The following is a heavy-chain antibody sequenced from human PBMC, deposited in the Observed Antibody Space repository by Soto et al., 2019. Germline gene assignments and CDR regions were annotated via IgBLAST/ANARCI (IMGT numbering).Heavy chain of an antibody. Sequence: QVQLVQSGAEVKKPGSSVKVSCKASGGTFSSYAISWVRQAPGQGLEWMGGSIPIFGTANYAQKFQGRVTINADESTSTAYMELSSLRAEGTAVYYCATPVGIPSHAGYFQHWGQGNLGTVSS. D-gene: IGHD2-21*01. CDR3: ATPVGIPSHAGYFQH. J-gene: IGHJ1*01. CDR1: GGTFSSYA. CDR2: SIPIFGTA. V-gene: IGHV1-69*01.